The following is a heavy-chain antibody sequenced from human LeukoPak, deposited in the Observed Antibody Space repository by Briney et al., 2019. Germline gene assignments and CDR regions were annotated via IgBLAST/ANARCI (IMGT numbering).Heavy chain of an antibody. J-gene: IGHJ4*02. V-gene: IGHV3-23*01. CDR1: GFTFSFYA. D-gene: IGHD1-14*01. Sequence: PGGSLRLSCGASGFTFSFYAMCWVRQAPGKGLEWVSVISGSGGSTYYADSVKGRFTISRDNSKNTLYLQMNSLRAEDTAVYYCAKARGNLRANYFDYWGQGTLVTVSS. CDR3: AKARGNLRANYFDY. CDR2: ISGSGGST.